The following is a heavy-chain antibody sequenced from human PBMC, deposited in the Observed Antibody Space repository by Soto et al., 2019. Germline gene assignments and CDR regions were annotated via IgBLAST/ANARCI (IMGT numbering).Heavy chain of an antibody. J-gene: IGHJ6*02. CDR1: GFSLSNARMG. Sequence: QVTLKESGPVLVKPTETLTLTCTVSGFSLSNARMGVSWIRQPPGKALEWLVHIFSNDEKSYSTSLKSRLTISKDTSKSQVVLTLPNMDPVDTDTYYCARMGVAVLHYYYSYGMDVWCQGTTVTVSS. D-gene: IGHD2-15*01. CDR2: IFSNDEK. V-gene: IGHV2-26*01. CDR3: ARMGVAVLHYYYSYGMDV.